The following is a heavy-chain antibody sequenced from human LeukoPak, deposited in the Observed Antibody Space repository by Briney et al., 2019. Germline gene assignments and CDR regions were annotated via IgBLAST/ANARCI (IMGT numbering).Heavy chain of an antibody. V-gene: IGHV4-59*01. CDR1: GGSTSSYY. CDR2: IYYSGST. CDR3: ARGPDGYILDY. J-gene: IGHJ4*02. D-gene: IGHD5-24*01. Sequence: PSETLSLTCTVSGGSTSSYYWSWIRQPPGKGLGWIGYIYYSGSTNYNPSLKSRVTISVDTSKNQFSLKLSSVTAADTAVYYCARGPDGYILDYWGQGTLVTVSS.